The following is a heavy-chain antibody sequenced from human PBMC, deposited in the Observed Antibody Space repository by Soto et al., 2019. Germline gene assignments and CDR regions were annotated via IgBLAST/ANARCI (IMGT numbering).Heavy chain of an antibody. CDR3: ARHWEVVTPLYYYYGMDV. D-gene: IGHD2-21*02. Sequence: QVQLVQSGAEVKKPGASVKVSCKASGYTFTSYAMHWVRQAPGQRLEWMGWINAGNGNTKYSQKFQGRVTITRDTPAGTAYMVLSRLSSADTAVYYCARHWEVVTPLYYYYGMDVWRQGTTVNFSS. V-gene: IGHV1-3*01. CDR2: INAGNGNT. CDR1: GYTFTSYA. J-gene: IGHJ6*02.